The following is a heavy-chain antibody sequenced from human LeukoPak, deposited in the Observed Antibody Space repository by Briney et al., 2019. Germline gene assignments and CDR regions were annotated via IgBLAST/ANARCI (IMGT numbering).Heavy chain of an antibody. CDR3: ASASPANDY. D-gene: IGHD2-2*01. CDR1: GFTFSRFA. Sequence: PGGSLRLSCAASGFTFSRFAMSWVRQAPGKGLEWVSGIRDRGGDTFLADSVKGRFTISRDNSKNTLYLQMNNLRAEDTAKYYCASASPANDYWGQGTVVTVSS. CDR2: IRDRGGDT. J-gene: IGHJ4*02. V-gene: IGHV3-23*01.